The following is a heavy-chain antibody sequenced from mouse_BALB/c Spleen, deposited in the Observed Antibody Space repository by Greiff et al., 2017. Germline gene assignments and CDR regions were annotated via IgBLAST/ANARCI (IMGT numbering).Heavy chain of an antibody. CDR1: GFSLTGYG. V-gene: IGHV2-6-7*01. Sequence: VHLVESGPGLVAPSQSLSITCTVSGFSLTGYGVNWVRQPPGKGLEWLGMIWGDGSTDYNSALKSRLSISKDNSKSQVFLKMNSLQTDDTARYYCARAYDGYHWYFDVWGAGTTVTVSS. J-gene: IGHJ1*01. D-gene: IGHD2-3*01. CDR3: ARAYDGYHWYFDV. CDR2: IWGDGST.